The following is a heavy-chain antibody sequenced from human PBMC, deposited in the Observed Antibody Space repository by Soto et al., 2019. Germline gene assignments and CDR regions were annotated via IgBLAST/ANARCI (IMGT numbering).Heavy chain of an antibody. Sequence: SQTLSLTCVISGDSVSSNSAAWNWIRQSPSRGLEWLGRTYYRSKWYNDYAVSVKSRITINPDTSKNQFSLQLNSVTPEDTAVYYCARDAYSSSSFGYYYGMDVWGQGTTVTVSS. CDR2: TYYRSKWYN. V-gene: IGHV6-1*01. CDR3: ARDAYSSSSFGYYYGMDV. J-gene: IGHJ6*02. CDR1: GDSVSSNSAA. D-gene: IGHD6-6*01.